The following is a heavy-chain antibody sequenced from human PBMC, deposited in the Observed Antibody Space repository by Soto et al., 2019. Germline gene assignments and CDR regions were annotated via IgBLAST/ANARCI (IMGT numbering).Heavy chain of an antibody. Sequence: SGGSLRLSCAASGFTFTSYSMNWVRQAPGQGLEWVSYITSESTTIKYADSVKGRFTVSRDNAKNSLYLQLNSLRDEDTAVYYCAREMGACSDSSCYPGPYDSWGQGTLVTVSS. CDR1: GFTFTSYS. J-gene: IGHJ5*02. CDR3: AREMGACSDSSCYPGPYDS. CDR2: ITSESTTI. V-gene: IGHV3-48*02. D-gene: IGHD3-16*01.